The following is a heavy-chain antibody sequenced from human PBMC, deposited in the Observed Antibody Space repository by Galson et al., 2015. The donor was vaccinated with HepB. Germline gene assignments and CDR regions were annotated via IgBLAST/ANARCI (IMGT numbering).Heavy chain of an antibody. D-gene: IGHD1-26*01. V-gene: IGHV1-18*01. CDR1: SHIFNNHG. CDR3: ARYRYSTSPPDS. CDR2: ISGYNGNT. J-gene: IGHJ5*01. Sequence: SVKVSCKASSHIFNNHGMSWVRQAPGQGLEWMGWISGYNGNTDYAQNFQARITMTTDTSTTTAYMDMRNLRSDDTAVYYCARYRYSTSPPDSWGQGTLVTVSS.